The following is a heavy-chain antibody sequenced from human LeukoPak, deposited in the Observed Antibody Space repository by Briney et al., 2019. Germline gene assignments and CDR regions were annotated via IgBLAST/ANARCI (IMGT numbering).Heavy chain of an antibody. V-gene: IGHV3-66*01. D-gene: IGHD2-15*01. J-gene: IGHJ3*02. CDR3: ARGVVVAARGDAFDI. CDR1: GFTVSSNY. CDR2: IYSGGST. Sequence: GGSLRLSCAASGFTVSSNYMSWVRQAPGKGLEWVSVIYSGGSTYYADSVKGRFTISRDNSKNTLYLQMNSLRAEDTAVYYCARGVVVAARGDAFDIWGQGTMVTVSS.